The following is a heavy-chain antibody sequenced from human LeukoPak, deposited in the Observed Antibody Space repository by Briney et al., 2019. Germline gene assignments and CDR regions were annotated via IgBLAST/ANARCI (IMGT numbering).Heavy chain of an antibody. Sequence: SETLSLTCTVSGVSISSSNSYWGRIRQHPGKGLEWIGSIYYSGNTYYNASLKSQVSISIDTSKNQFSLRLTSVTAADTAVYYCARQTGSGLFILPGGQGTLVTVSS. V-gene: IGHV4-39*01. J-gene: IGHJ4*02. CDR2: IYYSGNT. CDR3: ARQTGSGLFILP. D-gene: IGHD3/OR15-3a*01. CDR1: GVSISSSNSY.